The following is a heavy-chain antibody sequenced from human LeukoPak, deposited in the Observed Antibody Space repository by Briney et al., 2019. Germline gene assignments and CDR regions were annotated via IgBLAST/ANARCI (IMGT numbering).Heavy chain of an antibody. D-gene: IGHD4/OR15-4a*01. CDR1: GFTFSRYW. CDR3: AGVRAGANRAFDV. V-gene: IGHV3-74*01. CDR2: IDPDDSGS. Sequence: GGSLRLSCAASGFTFSRYWMHWVRQAPGEGLVWVSRIDPDDSGSSYADSVKGRFTISRDNAKNTLWLQMNSLRADDTAVYHCAGVRAGANRAFDVWGQGTVVAVSS. J-gene: IGHJ3*01.